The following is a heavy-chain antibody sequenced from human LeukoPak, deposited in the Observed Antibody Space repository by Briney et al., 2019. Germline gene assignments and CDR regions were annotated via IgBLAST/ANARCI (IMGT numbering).Heavy chain of an antibody. Sequence: PGGSLRLSCAASGFTFSDYYMSWIRQAPGKGLEWVGRIKSKTDGGTTDYAAPVKGRFTISRDDSKNTLYLQMNSLKTEDTAVYYCTTWIVVVIGFFDYWGQGTLVTVSS. CDR2: IKSKTDGGTT. CDR1: GFTFSDYY. D-gene: IGHD3-22*01. J-gene: IGHJ4*02. CDR3: TTWIVVVIGFFDY. V-gene: IGHV3-15*01.